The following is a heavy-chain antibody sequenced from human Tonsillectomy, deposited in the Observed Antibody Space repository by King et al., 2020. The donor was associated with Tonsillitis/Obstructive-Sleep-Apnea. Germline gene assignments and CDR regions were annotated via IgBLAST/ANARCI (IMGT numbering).Heavy chain of an antibody. Sequence: VQLVESVGGVVQPGRSLRLSCAASGFTLSSYALHWVRQAPGKGLEWVALISYAGSNKYYADSVKVRFTNSRDNPKNTLFLHMNSLRAEDTAVYYCVRDRSGWPPEYFDYWGQGTLVTVSS. CDR1: GFTLSSYA. CDR2: ISYAGSNK. CDR3: VRDRSGWPPEYFDY. D-gene: IGHD6-19*01. J-gene: IGHJ4*02. V-gene: IGHV3-30*01.